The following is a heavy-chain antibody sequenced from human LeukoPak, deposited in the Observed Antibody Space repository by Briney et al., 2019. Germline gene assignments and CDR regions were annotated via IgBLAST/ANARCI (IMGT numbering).Heavy chain of an antibody. Sequence: SETLSLTCTVSGGSISSYYWSWIRQPAGTALEWIGRIYTSGTITYNPSLKSRVTMSVDTSKNQFSLNLSSVTAADTAVYYCARGRISAAGLDYWGQGTLVIVSS. V-gene: IGHV4-4*07. CDR3: ARGRISAAGLDY. D-gene: IGHD6-13*01. CDR1: GGSISSYY. J-gene: IGHJ4*02. CDR2: IYTSGTI.